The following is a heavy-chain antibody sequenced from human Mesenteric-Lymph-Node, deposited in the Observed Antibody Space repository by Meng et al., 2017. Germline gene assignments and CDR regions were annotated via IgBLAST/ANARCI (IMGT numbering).Heavy chain of an antibody. CDR2: ISGSGGST. CDR1: GFTFTNHG. D-gene: IGHD3-22*01. J-gene: IGHJ3*02. V-gene: IGHV3-23*01. CDR3: AKDPMIVVVINDDAFDI. Sequence: GESLKISCAASGFTFTNHGFSWVRQAPGKGLEWVSAISGSGGSTYYADSVKGRFTISRDNSKNTLYLQMNSLRAEDTAVYYCAKDPMIVVVINDDAFDIWGQGTMVTVSS.